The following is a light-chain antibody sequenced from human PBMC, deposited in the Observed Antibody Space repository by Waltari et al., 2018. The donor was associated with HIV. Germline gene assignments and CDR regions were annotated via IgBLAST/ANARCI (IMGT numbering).Light chain of an antibody. J-gene: IGLJ3*02. CDR2: SNN. V-gene: IGLV1-44*01. CDR1: SSNIGSNT. CDR3: AAWDDSLNGPWV. Sequence: QSVLTQPPSASGTPGQRVTISCSGSSSNIGSNTVNWYQQLPGTAPKLLIYSNNQRPSWVPDRFSGSKSGTSASLAISGLQSEDEADYYCAAWDDSLNGPWVFGGGTKLTVL.